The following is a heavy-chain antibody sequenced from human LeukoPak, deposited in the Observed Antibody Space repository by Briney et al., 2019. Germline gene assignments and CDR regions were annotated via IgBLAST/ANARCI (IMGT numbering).Heavy chain of an antibody. Sequence: PGGSLRLSCAASGFTFSSYEMNWVRQAPGKGLEWVSYISSSGSTTYYADSVKGRFTISRDNAKNSLYLQMNSLRAVDTAVYYCARGEYASSFDYWGQGTLVTVSS. V-gene: IGHV3-48*03. J-gene: IGHJ4*02. CDR1: GFTFSSYE. CDR2: ISSSGSTT. CDR3: ARGEYASSFDY. D-gene: IGHD6-6*01.